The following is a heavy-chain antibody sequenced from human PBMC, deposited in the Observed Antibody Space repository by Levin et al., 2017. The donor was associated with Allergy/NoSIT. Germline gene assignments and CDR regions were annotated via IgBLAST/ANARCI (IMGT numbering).Heavy chain of an antibody. V-gene: IGHV3-9*01. J-gene: IGHJ4*02. CDR1: GFTFDDYA. CDR2: ISWNSGSV. Sequence: SLKISCAASGFTFDDYAMHWVRQAPGKGLEWVSGISWNSGSVGYADSVKGRFIISRDSAKNSLYLQMNSLRAEDTALYYCAKESGGNYDSSGYYYFDYWGQGTLVTVSS. CDR3: AKESGGNYDSSGYYYFDY. D-gene: IGHD3-22*01.